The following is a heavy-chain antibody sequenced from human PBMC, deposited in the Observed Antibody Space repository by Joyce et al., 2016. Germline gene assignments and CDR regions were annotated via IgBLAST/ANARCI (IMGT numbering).Heavy chain of an antibody. V-gene: IGHV4-34*01. CDR1: GGSLSGYY. J-gene: IGHJ1*01. CDR2: VNERGRT. D-gene: IGHD3-10*01. CDR3: ARARRGSILARGEMGEYLQH. Sequence: QVQLQEWGAGLLKTSETLSLTCAVYGGSLSGYYWSWISQAPGMGLEWIGEVNERGRTNYNPSLKSRAHTSMDTSKNQFSLRLTTVTAADTAVYFCARARRGSILARGEMGEYLQHWGRGTVVIVSS.